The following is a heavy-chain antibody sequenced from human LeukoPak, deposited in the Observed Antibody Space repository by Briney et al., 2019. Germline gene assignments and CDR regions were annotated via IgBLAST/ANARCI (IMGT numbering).Heavy chain of an antibody. CDR1: DYSISSGYGYY. Sequence: PSETLSLTCTVSDYSISSGYGYYWGWIRQPPGKGLEWIGNTYHSGITYYNHFNSSLKSRVTISIASTKNQFSLRLTSVTAADTAVYFCATLVSTRYYFDCWGQGTLVTVSS. CDR3: ATLVSTRYYFDC. CDR2: TYHSGIT. J-gene: IGHJ4*02. V-gene: IGHV4-38-2*02. D-gene: IGHD5/OR15-5a*01.